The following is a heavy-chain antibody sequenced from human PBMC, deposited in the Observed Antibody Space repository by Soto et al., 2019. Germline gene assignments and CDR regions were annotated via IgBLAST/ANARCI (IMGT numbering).Heavy chain of an antibody. CDR1: GGSISSYY. V-gene: IGHV4-59*01. CDR3: ARGPGVAAALSYYYYYGMDV. Sequence: SETLSLTCTVSGGSISSYYWSWIRQPPGKGLEWIGYIYYSGSTNYNPSLKSRVTISVDTSKNQFSLKLSSVTAADTAVYYCARGPGVAAALSYYYYYGMDVWGQGTTVTV. CDR2: IYYSGST. D-gene: IGHD6-13*01. J-gene: IGHJ6*02.